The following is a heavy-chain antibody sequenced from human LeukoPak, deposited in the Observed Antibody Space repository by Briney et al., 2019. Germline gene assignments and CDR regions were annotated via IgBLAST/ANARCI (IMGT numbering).Heavy chain of an antibody. J-gene: IGHJ5*02. D-gene: IGHD2-2*01. Sequence: SETLSLTCTVSGYSISSGYFWDWLRQPPGKGLEWIGSLYHSGSTYYNPSLKSRVTMSVDTSKNQFTLRLSSVTAADTAVYYCARSRPATRPSGWIDPWGQGALVTVSS. CDR2: LYHSGST. CDR3: ARSRPATRPSGWIDP. V-gene: IGHV4-38-2*02. CDR1: GYSISSGYF.